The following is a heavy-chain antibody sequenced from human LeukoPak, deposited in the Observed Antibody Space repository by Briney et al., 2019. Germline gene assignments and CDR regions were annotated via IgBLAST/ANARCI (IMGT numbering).Heavy chain of an antibody. CDR2: ISGGGGST. V-gene: IGHV3-23*01. D-gene: IGHD6-13*01. Sequence: GGSLRLSCAASGFTFSSYAMSWVRQAPGKGLEWVSVISGGGGSTYYADSVKGRFTISRDNSKNTLYLQMNSLRAEDTAVYYCARGIRVAAAGNYYFDYWGQGTLVTVSS. CDR3: ARGIRVAAAGNYYFDY. CDR1: GFTFSSYA. J-gene: IGHJ4*02.